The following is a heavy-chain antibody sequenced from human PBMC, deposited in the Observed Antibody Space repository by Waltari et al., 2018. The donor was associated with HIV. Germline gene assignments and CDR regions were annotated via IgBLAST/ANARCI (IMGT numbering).Heavy chain of an antibody. V-gene: IGHV3-23*01. CDR3: AKGGPYVLDFWSLDV. CDR2: IGGSGEYT. D-gene: IGHD3-3*01. CDR1: GFSFSRFD. J-gene: IGHJ6*02. Sequence: EVKVLESGGGLVQPGRSLRLSCAASGFSFSRFDMTWVRQARGKGLEWVSAIGGSGEYTYYADSVKGRFTISRDNSRKTVYLQMNNLRAEDTALYYCAKGGPYVLDFWSLDVWGQGTAVTVSS.